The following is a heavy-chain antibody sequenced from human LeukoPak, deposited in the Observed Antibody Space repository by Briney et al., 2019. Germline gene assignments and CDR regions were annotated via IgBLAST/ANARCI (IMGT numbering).Heavy chain of an antibody. J-gene: IGHJ6*02. CDR3: AKTVVDFWNPRGEYYGMDV. CDR2: IKGSGDSI. Sequence: GGSLRLSCAASGFTFSSYSMNWVRQAPGKGLEWVSYIKGSGDSIFYADSVKGRFTISRDNAKNSLYLQMNSLRAEDTAEYYCAKTVVDFWNPRGEYYGMDVWGQGTTVTVSS. D-gene: IGHD3-3*01. V-gene: IGHV3-48*01. CDR1: GFTFSSYS.